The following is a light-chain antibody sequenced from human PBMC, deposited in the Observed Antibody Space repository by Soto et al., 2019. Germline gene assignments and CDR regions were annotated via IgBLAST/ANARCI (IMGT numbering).Light chain of an antibody. J-gene: IGKJ5*01. Sequence: EIVMTQSPATLSVSPGERATLYCSASQSVSSNLAWYQQTPGQAPRLLIYGASTRATGIPARFSGSGSGTEFTLTISSLQSEDFAVYYCQQYNNWPPEITFGQGTRLEI. CDR2: GAS. CDR1: QSVSSN. CDR3: QQYNNWPPEIT. V-gene: IGKV3-15*01.